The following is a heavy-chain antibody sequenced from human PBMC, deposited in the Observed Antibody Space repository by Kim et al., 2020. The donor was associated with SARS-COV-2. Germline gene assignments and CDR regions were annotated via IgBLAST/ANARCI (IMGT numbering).Heavy chain of an antibody. Sequence: SVKGRFTISRDNSKNTLYLQMNSLRAEDTAVYYCARPHRFLEWTTNWFDPWGQGTLVTVSS. CDR3: ARPHRFLEWTTNWFDP. J-gene: IGHJ5*02. V-gene: IGHV3-30*01. D-gene: IGHD3-3*01.